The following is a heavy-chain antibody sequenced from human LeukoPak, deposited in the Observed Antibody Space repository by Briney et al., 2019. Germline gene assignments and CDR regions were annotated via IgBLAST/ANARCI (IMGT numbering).Heavy chain of an antibody. D-gene: IGHD4-11*01. CDR1: GGSISSGGYS. V-gene: IGHV4-30-2*01. CDR3: ARDMTTVTNDAFDI. Sequence: SETLSLTCAVSGGSISSGGYSWSWIRQPPGKGLEWIGYIYHSGSTYYNPSLKSRVTISVDTSKNQFSLKLSSVTAADTAVYYCARDMTTVTNDAFDIWGQGTMVTVSS. CDR2: IYHSGST. J-gene: IGHJ3*02.